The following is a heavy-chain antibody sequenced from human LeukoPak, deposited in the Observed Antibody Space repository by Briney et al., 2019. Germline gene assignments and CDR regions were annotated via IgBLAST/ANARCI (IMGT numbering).Heavy chain of an antibody. CDR2: ISGDSIYI. V-gene: IGHV3-21*01. CDR1: GFTFTSYS. CDR3: ARCSSTGCASSPLAGYLY. Sequence: GGSLRLSYAAAGFTFTSYSMNWVRQAPGRGLEWVSSISGDSIYIYYADSVRGRFTISRDNAKSSLFLQMNSLRAEDTAVYYCARCSSTGCASSPLAGYLYWGQGTLVTVSS. D-gene: IGHD2-2*01. J-gene: IGHJ4*02.